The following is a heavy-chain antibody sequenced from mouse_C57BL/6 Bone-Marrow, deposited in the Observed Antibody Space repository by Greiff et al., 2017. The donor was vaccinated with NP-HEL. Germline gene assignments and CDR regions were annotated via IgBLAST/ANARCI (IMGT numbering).Heavy chain of an antibody. CDR3: ARHLLLRSYWYFDV. Sequence: VQLQESGAELARPGASVKLSCKASGYTFTSSGISWVKQRTGQGLEWIGEIYPRSGNTYYNEKFKGKATLTADKSSSTAYMELRSLTSEDSAVYFCARHLLLRSYWYFDVWGTGTTVTVSS. CDR2: IYPRSGNT. CDR1: GYTFTSSG. J-gene: IGHJ1*03. V-gene: IGHV1-81*01. D-gene: IGHD1-1*01.